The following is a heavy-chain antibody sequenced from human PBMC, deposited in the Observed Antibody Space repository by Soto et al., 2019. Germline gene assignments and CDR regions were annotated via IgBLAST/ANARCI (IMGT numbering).Heavy chain of an antibody. CDR3: ARDLGDHGDYLRSNRWFDP. V-gene: IGHV3-30-3*01. J-gene: IGHJ5*02. CDR2: ISYDGSNK. Sequence: GGSLRLSCAASGFTFSSYAMHWVRQAPGKGLEWVAVISYDGSNKYYADSVKGRFTISRDNSKNTLYLQMNSLRAEDTAVYYCARDLGDHGDYLRSNRWFDPWGQGTPVTVYS. D-gene: IGHD4-17*01. CDR1: GFTFSSYA.